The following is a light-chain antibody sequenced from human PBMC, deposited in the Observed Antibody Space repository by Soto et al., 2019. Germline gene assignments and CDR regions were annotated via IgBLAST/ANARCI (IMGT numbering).Light chain of an antibody. J-gene: IGKJ1*01. V-gene: IGKV3-20*01. CDR1: QSVSNNY. CDR2: GAS. CDR3: QQYGSSSWT. Sequence: EIVLTQSPGTLSLSPGERATLSCRASQSVSNNYLAWYQQKPGQAPRRLIYGASNRATGIPDRFSGSGSGTDFTLTIGRLEPEDFAVYYCQQYGSSSWTFGQGTKVDIK.